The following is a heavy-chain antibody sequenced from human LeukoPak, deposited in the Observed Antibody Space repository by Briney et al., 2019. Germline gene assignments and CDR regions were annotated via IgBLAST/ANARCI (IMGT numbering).Heavy chain of an antibody. Sequence: GGSLRLSCAASGFTFSSYGMSWVRQAPGKGLEWVSAISGSGGSTYYADSVKGRFTISRDNSKNTLYLQMNSLRAEDTAVYYCARGTYYYDSSGYKTIDYWGQGTLVTVSS. V-gene: IGHV3-23*01. J-gene: IGHJ4*02. CDR2: ISGSGGST. CDR1: GFTFSSYG. CDR3: ARGTYYYDSSGYKTIDY. D-gene: IGHD3-22*01.